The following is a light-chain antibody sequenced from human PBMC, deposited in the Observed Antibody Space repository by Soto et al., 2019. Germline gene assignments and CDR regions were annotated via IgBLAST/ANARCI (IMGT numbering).Light chain of an antibody. CDR1: QDIRSD. CDR3: LQDPNYLLN. CDR2: AAS. J-gene: IGKJ4*01. V-gene: IGKV1-6*01. Sequence: AIQMTQFPSSLSASVGDRVTITCRASQDIRSDLGWYQQRPGKAPKLLIYAASSLESGVPSRFSGSRSGTDFTLTISSLQPEDFETYYCLQDPNYLLNFFGGAKV.